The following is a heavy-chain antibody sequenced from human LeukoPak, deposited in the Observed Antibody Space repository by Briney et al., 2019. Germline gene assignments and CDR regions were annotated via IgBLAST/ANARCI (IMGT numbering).Heavy chain of an antibody. J-gene: IGHJ3*02. CDR3: ARDGGSYYDDAFDI. V-gene: IGHV3-53*01. D-gene: IGHD1-26*01. Sequence: GGSLRLSCAASGFTVSSNYMSWVRQAPGKGLEWVSVIYSGGSTYYADSVKGRFTISRGNAKNSLYLQMNSLRAGDTAVYYCARDGGSYYDDAFDIWGQGTMVTVSS. CDR2: IYSGGST. CDR1: GFTVSSNY.